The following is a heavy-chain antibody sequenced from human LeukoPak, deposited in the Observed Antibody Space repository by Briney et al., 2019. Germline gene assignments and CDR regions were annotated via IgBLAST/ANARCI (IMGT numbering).Heavy chain of an antibody. CDR2: IYYSGST. J-gene: IGHJ5*02. D-gene: IGHD2-2*01. V-gene: IGHV4-39*07. CDR3: ARDHHEYCSSTSCYLNWFDP. Sequence: SETLSLTCTVSGGSISSSSYYWGWIRQPPGKGLEWIGSIYYSGSTYYNPSLKSRVTISVDTSKNQFSLKLSSVTAADTAVYYCARDHHEYCSSTSCYLNWFDPWGQGTLVTVSS. CDR1: GGSISSSSYY.